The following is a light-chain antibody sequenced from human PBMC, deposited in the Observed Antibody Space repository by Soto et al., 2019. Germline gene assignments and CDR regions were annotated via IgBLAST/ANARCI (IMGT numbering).Light chain of an antibody. CDR2: AAS. CDR1: QGISSY. CDR3: QQLLT. J-gene: IGKJ4*01. Sequence: DIQLTQSPSFLSASVGDIVTITCRASQGISSYLAWYQQKPGKAPKLLIYAASTLQSGVPSRFSGSGSGTEFTLTISSLQPEDFATYYCQQLLTFGGGTKVEIK. V-gene: IGKV1-9*01.